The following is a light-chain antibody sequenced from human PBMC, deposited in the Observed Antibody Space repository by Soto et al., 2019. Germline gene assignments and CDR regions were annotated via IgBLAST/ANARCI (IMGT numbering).Light chain of an antibody. CDR1: QSVNSNY. V-gene: IGKV3-11*01. J-gene: IGKJ5*01. CDR2: GAF. CDR3: QQRNIWPPVT. Sequence: IVMTLSPAALSVSPGERATLSCRASQSVNSNYLAWYQQKPGQAPRLLIYGAFNRATGIPARFSGSGSGTDFTLTISSLEPEDSAIYYCQQRNIWPPVTFGQGTRLEIK.